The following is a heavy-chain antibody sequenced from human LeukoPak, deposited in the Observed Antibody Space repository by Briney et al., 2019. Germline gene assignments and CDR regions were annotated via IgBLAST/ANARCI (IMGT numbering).Heavy chain of an antibody. Sequence: SETLSLTCAVYGGSFSGYYWSWIRQPQGKGLEWFGEINNSGTTYYNPSLKSRGTISVDTSKNQFSLKLSSVTAADTAVYYCARKGRYNWNYYYYYYMDVWGKGTTVTVSS. CDR2: INNSGTT. J-gene: IGHJ6*03. CDR3: ARKGRYNWNYYYYYYMDV. CDR1: GGSFSGYY. D-gene: IGHD1-20*01. V-gene: IGHV4-34*01.